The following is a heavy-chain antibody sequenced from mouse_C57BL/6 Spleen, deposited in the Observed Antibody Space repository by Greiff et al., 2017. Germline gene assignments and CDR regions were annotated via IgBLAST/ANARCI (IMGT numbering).Heavy chain of an antibody. CDR2: INYDGSST. D-gene: IGHD1-2*01. Sequence: EVKVVESEGGLVQPGSSMKLSCTASGFTFSDYYMAWVRQVPEKGLEWVANINYDGSSTYYLDSLKSRFIISRDNAKNMLYLQMSSLKSEDTATYYCARDHYGGAMDYWGQGTSVTVSS. V-gene: IGHV5-16*01. J-gene: IGHJ4*01. CDR1: GFTFSDYY. CDR3: ARDHYGGAMDY.